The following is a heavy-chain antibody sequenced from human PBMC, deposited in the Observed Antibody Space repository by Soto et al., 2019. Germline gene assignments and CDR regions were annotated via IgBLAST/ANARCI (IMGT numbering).Heavy chain of an antibody. D-gene: IGHD3-16*02. Sequence: SETLSLTCTVSSGSISSYYWTWIRQSPGKGLEWIGYIYYSGSTYYNPSLESRVAISLDTSRSQFSLTLHSVTAADTAIYYCARDRHNNFFDPWGQGTLVTGSS. CDR2: IYYSGST. CDR3: ARDRHNNFFDP. V-gene: IGHV4-59*06. CDR1: SGSISSYY. J-gene: IGHJ5*02.